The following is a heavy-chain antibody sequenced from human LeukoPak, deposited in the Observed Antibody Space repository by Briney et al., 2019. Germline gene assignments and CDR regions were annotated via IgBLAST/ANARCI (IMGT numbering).Heavy chain of an antibody. CDR1: GYTFTGYY. CDR2: INPNSGGT. J-gene: IGHJ4*02. Sequence: ASVKVSCKASGYTFTGYYMHWVRQAPGQGLEWMGWINPNSGGTNYAQKFQGRVTMTRDTSISTAYMELSRLRSDDTAVYYCGRPDFGSGNYYPPPHWGQGTLVTVSS. D-gene: IGHD3-10*01. V-gene: IGHV1-2*02. CDR3: GRPDFGSGNYYPPPH.